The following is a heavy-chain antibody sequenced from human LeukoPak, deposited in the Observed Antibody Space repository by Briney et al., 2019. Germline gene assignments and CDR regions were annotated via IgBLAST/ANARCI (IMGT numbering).Heavy chain of an antibody. CDR2: ITGDASTV. CDR3: LRRLAY. J-gene: IGHJ4*02. Sequence: GGSLRLSCAASGFTFSSYSMNWVRQAPGKGLEWVSHITGDASTVNYADSVKGRFTISRDSAKNSLFLQMNSLRDEDTAVYYCLRRLAYWGQGTLVTVSS. CDR1: GFTFSSYS. V-gene: IGHV3-48*02.